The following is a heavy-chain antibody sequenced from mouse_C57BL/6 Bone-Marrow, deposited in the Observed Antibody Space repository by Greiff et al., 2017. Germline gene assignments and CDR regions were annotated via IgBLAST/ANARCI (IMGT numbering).Heavy chain of an antibody. CDR3: ARDCYWYFDV. J-gene: IGHJ1*03. CDR2: ISDGGSYT. CDR1: GFTFSSYA. V-gene: IGHV5-4*01. Sequence: EVKLVESGGGLVKPGGSLKLSCAASGFTFSSYAMSWVRQTPEKRLEWVATISDGGSYTYYPDNVKGRFTISRDKAKNNLYLQMSHLKSEDTAMYYCARDCYWYFDVWGTGTTVTVSS.